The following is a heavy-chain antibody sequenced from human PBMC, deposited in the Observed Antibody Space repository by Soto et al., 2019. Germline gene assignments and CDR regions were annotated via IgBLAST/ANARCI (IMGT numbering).Heavy chain of an antibody. CDR3: ARLYRGPRAYYFDS. J-gene: IGHJ4*02. V-gene: IGHV1-69*02. Sequence: QVQLVQSGAEVKKPGSSVKVSCKASGGTFSSYTISWVRQAPGQGLEWMGRIIPILGIANYAQKFQGRVTITADKSTSTAYMELSSLRSEVTAVYYCARLYRGPRAYYFDSWGQGTLVTVSS. CDR1: GGTFSSYT. CDR2: IIPILGIA. D-gene: IGHD5-12*01.